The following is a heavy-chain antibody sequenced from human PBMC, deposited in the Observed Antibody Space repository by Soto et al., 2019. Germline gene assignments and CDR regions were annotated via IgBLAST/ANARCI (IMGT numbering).Heavy chain of an antibody. CDR3: TTEEDQIVVVPAAIRYYYGMDV. D-gene: IGHD2-2*02. V-gene: IGHV3-15*01. CDR1: GFTFSNAW. CDR2: IKSKTDGGTT. Sequence: EVQLVESGGGLVKPGGSLRLSCAASGFTFSNAWMSWVRQAPGKGLEWVGRIKSKTDGGTTDYAAPVKGRFTISRDDSKNKLYLQMNSLKTEDTAVYYCTTEEDQIVVVPAAIRYYYGMDVWGQGTTVTVSS. J-gene: IGHJ6*02.